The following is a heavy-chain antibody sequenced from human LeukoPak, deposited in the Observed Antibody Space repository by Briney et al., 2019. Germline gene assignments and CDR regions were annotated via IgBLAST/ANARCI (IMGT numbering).Heavy chain of an antibody. J-gene: IGHJ5*02. CDR2: IYYSGST. CDR1: GGSISSYY. CDR3: ARVATEQWFDP. Sequence: SETLSLTCTVSGGSISSYYWSWIRPSPGKGLEWIGYIYYSGSTNYNPSLKSRVTISVDTSKNQFSLKLSSVTAADTAVYYCARVATEQWFDPWGQGTLVTVSS. D-gene: IGHD1/OR15-1a*01. V-gene: IGHV4-59*08.